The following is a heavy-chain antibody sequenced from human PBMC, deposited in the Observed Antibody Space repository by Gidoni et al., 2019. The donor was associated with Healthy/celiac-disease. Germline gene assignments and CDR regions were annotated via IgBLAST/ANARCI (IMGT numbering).Heavy chain of an antibody. J-gene: IGHJ4*02. CDR3: ARDLAYSSSWYEGTFDY. Sequence: QVQLVESGGGVVQPGRSLRLSCAASGFTFSSYGMHWVRQAPGKGLEWVAVIWYDGSNKYYADSVKGRFTISRDNSKNTLYLQMNSLRAEDTAVYYCARDLAYSSSWYEGTFDYWGQGTLVTVSS. V-gene: IGHV3-33*01. CDR1: GFTFSSYG. CDR2: IWYDGSNK. D-gene: IGHD6-13*01.